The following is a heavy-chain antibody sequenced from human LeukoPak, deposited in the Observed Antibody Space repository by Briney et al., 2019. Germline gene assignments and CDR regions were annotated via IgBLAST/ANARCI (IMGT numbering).Heavy chain of an antibody. CDR2: ISYDGSNK. CDR3: ARDRTQWLVREPYFDY. V-gene: IGHV3-30*04. CDR1: GFTFSSYA. D-gene: IGHD6-19*01. J-gene: IGHJ4*02. Sequence: GGSLRLSCAASGFTFSSYAMHWVRQAPGKGLEWVAVISYDGSNKYYADSVKGRFTISRDNSKNTLYLQMNSLRAEDTAVYYCARDRTQWLVREPYFDYWGQGTLVTVSS.